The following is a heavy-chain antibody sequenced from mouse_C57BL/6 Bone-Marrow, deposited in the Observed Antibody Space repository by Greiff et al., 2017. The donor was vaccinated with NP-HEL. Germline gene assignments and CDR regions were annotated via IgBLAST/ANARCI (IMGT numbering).Heavy chain of an antibody. V-gene: IGHV1-74*01. CDR1: GYTFTSYW. Sequence: VKLQQPGAELVKPGASVKVSCKASGYTFTSYWMHWVKQRPGQGLEWIGRIHPSDSDTNYNQKFKGKATLTVDKSSSTAYMQLSSLTSEDSAVYYCAIYDYDGGAWFAYWGQGTLVTVSA. CDR3: AIYDYDGGAWFAY. D-gene: IGHD2-4*01. CDR2: IHPSDSDT. J-gene: IGHJ3*01.